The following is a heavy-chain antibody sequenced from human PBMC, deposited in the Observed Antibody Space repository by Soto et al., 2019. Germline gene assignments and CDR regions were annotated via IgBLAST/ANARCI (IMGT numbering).Heavy chain of an antibody. V-gene: IGHV5-51*01. D-gene: IGHD3-22*01. CDR2: IYPGDSDT. Sequence: PGESLKISCKGSGYSFTSYWIGWVRQMPGKGLEWMGIIYPGDSDTRYSPSFQGQVTISADKSISTAYLQWSSLKASDTAMYYCARRGYYDSSGYYWGSRNYYYYYGMDVWGQGTTLTV. J-gene: IGHJ6*02. CDR3: ARRGYYDSSGYYWGSRNYYYYYGMDV. CDR1: GYSFTSYW.